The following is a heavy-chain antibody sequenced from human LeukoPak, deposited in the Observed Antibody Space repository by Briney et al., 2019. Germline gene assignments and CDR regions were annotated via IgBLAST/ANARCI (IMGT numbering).Heavy chain of an antibody. D-gene: IGHD1-26*01. CDR3: ARQTGSSQIVAATTWFDP. CDR1: GGSFSGYY. J-gene: IGHJ5*02. V-gene: IGHV4-34*01. CDR2: INHSGST. Sequence: PSETLSLTCAVYGGSFSGYYWSWIRQPPGKGLEWIGEINHSGSTNYNPSLKSRVTISVDTSKNQFSLNLSSVTAADTAVYYCARQTGSSQIVAATTWFDPWGQGTLVTVSS.